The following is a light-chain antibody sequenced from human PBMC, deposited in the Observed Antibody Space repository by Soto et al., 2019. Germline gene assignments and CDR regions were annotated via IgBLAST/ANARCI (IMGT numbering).Light chain of an antibody. V-gene: IGLV2-8*01. Sequence: QSALTQPPSASGSHGQSVAISCTGTSSDIGAYKFVSWYQQHPGKAPKLIIYEVSIRPSGVPDRFSGSKSGNTASLTVSGLLAEDEADYYCSLYAGTNSVVFGGGTKLTVL. CDR2: EVS. CDR1: SSDIGAYKF. J-gene: IGLJ2*01. CDR3: SLYAGTNSVV.